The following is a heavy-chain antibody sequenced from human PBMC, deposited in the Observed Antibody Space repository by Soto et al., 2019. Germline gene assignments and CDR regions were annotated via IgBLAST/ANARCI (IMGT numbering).Heavy chain of an antibody. CDR1: GFSLSTGGVG. CDR3: AHSRCGGDCLQSYSSHYYYGMDV. CDR2: IYWDDDK. Sequence: QITLKESGPSLVKPTQTLTLTCTFSGFSLSTGGVGVGWIRQPPGKALEWLALIYWDDDKRYSPSLRSRLTVTTDHSKNQVVLTMTNMDPVDTATYYCAHSRCGGDCLQSYSSHYYYGMDVWGQGTTVTVSS. D-gene: IGHD2-21*02. V-gene: IGHV2-5*02. J-gene: IGHJ6*02.